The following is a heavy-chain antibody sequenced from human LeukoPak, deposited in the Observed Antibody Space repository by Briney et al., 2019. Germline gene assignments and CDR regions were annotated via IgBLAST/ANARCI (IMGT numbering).Heavy chain of an antibody. CDR3: ARELGTTVSFDY. CDR2: IYTSGSS. J-gene: IGHJ4*02. CDR1: DGSISSYY. Sequence: SQTLSLTCTVSDGSISSYYWSWIRQPAGKGLEWIGQIYTSGSSNYNPSLKSRGTMSIDTSKNQFSLKVRSVTAADTAVYYCARELGTTVSFDYWGRGAQVTVSS. V-gene: IGHV4-4*07. D-gene: IGHD1-26*01.